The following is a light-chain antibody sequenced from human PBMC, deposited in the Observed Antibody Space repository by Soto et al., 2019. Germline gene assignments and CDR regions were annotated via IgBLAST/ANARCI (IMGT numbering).Light chain of an antibody. CDR3: CSYAGSSTPYVV. V-gene: IGLV2-23*02. J-gene: IGLJ2*01. CDR2: EVS. CDR1: SSDVGSYNL. Sequence: QSALTQPASVSGSPGQSITISCTGTSSDVGSYNLVSWYQQHPGKAPKLMIYEVSKRPSGVSNRFSGSKSGNPASLTISRLQAEDEADYYCCSYAGSSTPYVVFGGGTKLTVL.